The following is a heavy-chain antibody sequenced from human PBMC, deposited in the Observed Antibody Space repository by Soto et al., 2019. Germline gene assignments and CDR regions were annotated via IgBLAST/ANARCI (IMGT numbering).Heavy chain of an antibody. CDR1: GFTFSSHA. J-gene: IGHJ4*02. CDR3: AKEIFAAAYAATSAFDL. CDR2: VDGSGSDT. Sequence: GGSLRLSCAASGFTFSSHAMGWLRQAPWTGPEWVAFVDGSGSDTSYADSVKGRFTISRDNSDNSLYLHMNGLRAEDTGRYFCAKEIFAAAYAATSAFDLWGQGTLVT. V-gene: IGHV3-23*01. D-gene: IGHD2-8*01.